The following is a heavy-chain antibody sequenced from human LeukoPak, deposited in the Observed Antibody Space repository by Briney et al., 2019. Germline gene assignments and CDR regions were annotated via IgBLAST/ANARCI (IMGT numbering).Heavy chain of an antibody. Sequence: GGSLRLSCAASGFTFSSYGMPWVRQAPGKGLEWVAVISYDGSNKYYADSVKGRFTISRDNSKNTLYLQMNSLRAEDTAVYYCAGPPFDAFDIWGQGTMVTVSS. V-gene: IGHV3-30*03. CDR3: AGPPFDAFDI. CDR2: ISYDGSNK. J-gene: IGHJ3*02. CDR1: GFTFSSYG.